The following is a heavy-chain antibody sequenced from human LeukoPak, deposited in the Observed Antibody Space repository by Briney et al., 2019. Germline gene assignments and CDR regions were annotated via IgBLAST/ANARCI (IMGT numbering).Heavy chain of an antibody. CDR2: INHSGRT. CDR3: ARGLTIRD. Sequence: SETLSLTCAVYGGSFSGYYWSWIRPPPGKGLEWIGEINHSGRTNYNPSLKSRVTISVDTSKNQFSLQLSSVTAADTAVYYCARGLTIRDWGQGTLVTVSS. CDR1: GGSFSGYY. J-gene: IGHJ4*02. D-gene: IGHD3-10*01. V-gene: IGHV4-34*01.